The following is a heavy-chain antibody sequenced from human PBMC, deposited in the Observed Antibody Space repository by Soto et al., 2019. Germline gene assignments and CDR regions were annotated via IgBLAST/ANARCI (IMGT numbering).Heavy chain of an antibody. J-gene: IGHJ4*02. Sequence: ASVKVSCKASGYTFTSYGISWVRQAPGQGLEWMGWISAYNGNTNYAQKLQGRVTMSTDTSTSTAYMELRSLRSDDTAVYYCARDEDCTNGVCYLFYWGQGTLVTVS. D-gene: IGHD2-8*01. V-gene: IGHV1-18*01. CDR1: GYTFTSYG. CDR2: ISAYNGNT. CDR3: ARDEDCTNGVCYLFY.